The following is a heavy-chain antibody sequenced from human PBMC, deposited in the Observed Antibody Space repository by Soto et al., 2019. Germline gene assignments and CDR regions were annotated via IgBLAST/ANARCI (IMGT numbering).Heavy chain of an antibody. D-gene: IGHD2-15*01. Sequence: EVQLLESGGGLEQPGGALRLSCAASGFTFSSYAMSWVRQAPGKGLEWVSIISVSGDITYYADSVKGRFTISRDNSKNSLYLQRNSLRAEDTALYYCAKWVVAAATNRPSDYWGRGTLVTVSS. CDR2: ISVSGDIT. V-gene: IGHV3-23*01. CDR1: GFTFSSYA. CDR3: AKWVVAAATNRPSDY. J-gene: IGHJ4*02.